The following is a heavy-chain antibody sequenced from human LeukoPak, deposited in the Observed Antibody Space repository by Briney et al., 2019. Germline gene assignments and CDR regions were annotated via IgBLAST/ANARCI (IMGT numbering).Heavy chain of an antibody. J-gene: IGHJ3*02. CDR1: GYSLTSYW. D-gene: IGHD6-6*01. CDR3: ASNTWGAARPYDAFDI. CDR2: IYPGDSDT. V-gene: IGHV5-51*01. Sequence: GESLKISCKGSGYSLTSYWIGWVRQMPGKGLEWMGIIYPGDSDTRYSPSFQGQVTISADKSISTAYLQWSSLKASDTAMYYCASNTWGAARPYDAFDIWGQGTMVTVSS.